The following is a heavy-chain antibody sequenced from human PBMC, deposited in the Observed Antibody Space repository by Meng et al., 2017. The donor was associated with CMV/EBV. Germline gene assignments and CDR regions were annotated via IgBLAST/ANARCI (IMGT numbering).Heavy chain of an antibody. D-gene: IGHD3-22*01. J-gene: IGHJ4*02. CDR2: IRYDGSNK. CDR3: ARSYYDSSGYYAY. V-gene: IGHV3-30*02. Sequence: GGSLRLSCAASGFTFSSYGMHWVRQAPGKGLEWVAFIRYDGSNKYYADSVKGRFTISRDNSKNTLYLQMNSLRAEDTAVYYCARSYYDSSGYYAYWGQGTLVTVSS. CDR1: GFTFSSYG.